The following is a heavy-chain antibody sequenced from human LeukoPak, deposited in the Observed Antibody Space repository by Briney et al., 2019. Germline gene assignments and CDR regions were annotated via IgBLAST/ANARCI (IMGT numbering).Heavy chain of an antibody. CDR1: GYTFTGYY. J-gene: IGHJ4*02. D-gene: IGHD3-10*01. CDR3: ARDRSGGGVTGPFDY. V-gene: IGHV7-4-1*02. CDR2: INTNTGNP. Sequence: GASVKVSCKASGYTFTGYYMHWVRQAPGQGLEWMGWINTNTGNPTYAQGFTGRFVFSLDTSVSTAYLQINSLKAEDTAVYYCARDRSGGGVTGPFDYWGQETLVTVSS.